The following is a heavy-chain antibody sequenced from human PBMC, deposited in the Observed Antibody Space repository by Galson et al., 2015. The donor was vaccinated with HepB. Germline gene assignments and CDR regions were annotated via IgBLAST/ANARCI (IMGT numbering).Heavy chain of an antibody. J-gene: IGHJ3*02. Sequence: LRLSCAASGFTFSSYGMHWVRQAPGKGLEWVAVISYDGSNKYYADSVKGRFTISRDNSKNTLYLQMNSLRAEDTAVYYCAKAAPGSSSWYRLFDDAFDIWGQGTTVTVSS. CDR3: AKAAPGSSSWYRLFDDAFDI. CDR2: ISYDGSNK. V-gene: IGHV3-30*18. CDR1: GFTFSSYG. D-gene: IGHD6-13*01.